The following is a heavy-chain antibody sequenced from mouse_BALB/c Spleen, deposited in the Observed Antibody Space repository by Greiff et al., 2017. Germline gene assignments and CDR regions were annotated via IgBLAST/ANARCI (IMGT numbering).Heavy chain of an antibody. CDR1: GYTFTDYA. D-gene: IGHD2-10*02. CDR3: ARNEYGNYRFAY. V-gene: IGHV1S137*01. J-gene: IGHJ3*01. Sequence: QVQLQQSGAELVRPGVSVKISCKGSGYTFTDYAMHWVKQSHAKSLEWIGVISTYYGDASYNQKFKGKATMTVDKSSSTAYMELARLTSEDSAIYYCARNEYGNYRFAYWGQGTLVTVSA. CDR2: ISTYYGDA.